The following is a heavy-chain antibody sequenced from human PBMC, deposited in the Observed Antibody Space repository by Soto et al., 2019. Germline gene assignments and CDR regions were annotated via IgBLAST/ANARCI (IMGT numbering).Heavy chain of an antibody. CDR3: ASEYCSGGRCYYYGMDV. CDR2: IWYDGSNK. V-gene: IGHV3-33*01. CDR1: GFTFSSYG. Sequence: QVQLVESGGGVVQPGRSLRLSCAASGFTFSSYGMHWVRQAPGKGLEWVAVIWYDGSNKYYADSVKGRFTISRDNSKNTQYRQMNSLRAEDTAVYYCASEYCSGGRCYYYGMDVRGQGTTVTVSS. J-gene: IGHJ6*02. D-gene: IGHD2-15*01.